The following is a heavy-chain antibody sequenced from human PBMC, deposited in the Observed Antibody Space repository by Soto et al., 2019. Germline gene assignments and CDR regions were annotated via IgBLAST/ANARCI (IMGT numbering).Heavy chain of an antibody. CDR3: ARGLSSAYYYDSGSYYAPPYFDF. V-gene: IGHV4-31*03. CDR1: GDSISRGAYY. CDR2: ISNSGRT. Sequence: SETLSLTCTVSGDSISRGAYYWTWIRQHPVKGLEWIGYISNSGRTYYNPSLKSRLTISLDSSENQFSLRLTSVTAADTAMYYCARGLSSAYYYDSGSYYAPPYFDFWGQGTLVTVSS. J-gene: IGHJ4*02. D-gene: IGHD3-10*01.